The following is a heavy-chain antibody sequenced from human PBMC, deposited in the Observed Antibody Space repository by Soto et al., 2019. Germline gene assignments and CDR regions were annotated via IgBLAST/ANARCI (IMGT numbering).Heavy chain of an antibody. CDR1: GFTFSSYW. D-gene: IGHD1-1*01. J-gene: IGHJ6*03. CDR2: IKQDGSDK. V-gene: IGHV3-7*01. CDR3: ARVQGSYFYYMDV. Sequence: GGFLRLCCAASGFTFSSYWMTWVRQAPGRGLEWVANIKQDGSDKYYVDSVKGRFTISRDSAKNSLYLQMSSLRAEDTAVYYCARVQGSYFYYMDVWGKGTTVTVSS.